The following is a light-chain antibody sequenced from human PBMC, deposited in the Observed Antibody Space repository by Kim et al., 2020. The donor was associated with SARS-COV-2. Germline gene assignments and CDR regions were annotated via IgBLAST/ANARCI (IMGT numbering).Light chain of an antibody. CDR2: GKN. J-gene: IGLJ2*01. Sequence: SSELTQDPAVSVALGQTVRITCQGDTLRTYFPSWYQQKPGQAPLLVIYGKNNRPSGIPDRFSGSSSGNTASLTITGAQAEDEADYYCNSRDSTGNHLAVF. CDR1: TLRTYF. CDR3: NSRDSTGNHLAV. V-gene: IGLV3-19*01.